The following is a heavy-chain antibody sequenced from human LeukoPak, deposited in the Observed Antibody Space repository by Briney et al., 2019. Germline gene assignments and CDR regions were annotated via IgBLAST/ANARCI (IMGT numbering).Heavy chain of an antibody. CDR2: IYYSGST. Sequence: SETLSLTCAVSGVSIDSGNWWIWVRQPPGKGLERIGYIYYSGSTNYNPSLKSRVTISVDTSKNQFSLKLSSVTAADTAVYYCAREKKSLRVKAHDYWGQGTLVTVSS. D-gene: IGHD3-10*01. CDR3: AREKKSLRVKAHDY. J-gene: IGHJ4*02. V-gene: IGHV4-4*02. CDR1: GVSIDSGNW.